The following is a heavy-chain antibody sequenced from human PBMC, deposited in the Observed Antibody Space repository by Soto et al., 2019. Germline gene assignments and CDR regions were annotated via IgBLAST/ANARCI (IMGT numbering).Heavy chain of an antibody. CDR1: GFSLTTGKMG. CDR3: ARMNVDSYQFYYAMDV. V-gene: IGHV2-26*01. D-gene: IGHD4-17*01. CDR2: IFSDNER. J-gene: IGHJ6*02. Sequence: SGPTLVNPTETRTLICTVSGFSLTTGKMGVSWIRQPPGKALEWLAHIFSDNERSYSTSLQGRLTISKDTSGSQVVLSMTNVDPVDTATYYCARMNVDSYQFYYAMDVWGQGTTVTAP.